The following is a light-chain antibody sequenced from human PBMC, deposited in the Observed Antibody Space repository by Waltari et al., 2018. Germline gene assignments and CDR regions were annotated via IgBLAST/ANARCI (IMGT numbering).Light chain of an antibody. J-gene: IGLJ3*02. V-gene: IGLV2-14*03. Sequence: QSALTQPASVSGSPGQSITMSCTGTSSDVGAYNYVSWYQQHPDKAPKLMIYDVTKRPSGIFNRFSVSKSDNTASLTISGLQAEDEADYYCSSYTTSSTWVFGGGTKLTVL. CDR2: DVT. CDR3: SSYTTSSTWV. CDR1: SSDVGAYNY.